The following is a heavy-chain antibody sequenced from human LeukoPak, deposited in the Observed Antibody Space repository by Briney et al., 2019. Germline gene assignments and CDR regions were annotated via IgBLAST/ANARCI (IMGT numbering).Heavy chain of an antibody. J-gene: IGHJ5*02. CDR3: AKDLLSIRYCSSTSCYNP. D-gene: IGHD2-2*02. V-gene: IGHV3-23*01. CDR2: ISGSGGST. Sequence: GGSLRLSCAASGFTFSSYAMSWVRQAPGKGLEWVSAISGSGGSTYYADSVKGRFTISRDNSKNTLYLQMNSLRAEDTAVYYCAKDLLSIRYCSSTSCYNPWGQGTLATVSS. CDR1: GFTFSSYA.